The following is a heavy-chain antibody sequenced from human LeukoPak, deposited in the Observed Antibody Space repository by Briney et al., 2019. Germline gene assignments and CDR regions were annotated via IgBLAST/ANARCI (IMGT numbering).Heavy chain of an antibody. J-gene: IGHJ4*02. CDR2: TYYRSTLST. D-gene: IGHD6-19*01. CDR1: GDSVSTNSAA. Sequence: SQTLSLTYAISGDSVSTNSAAWNSIRQSPTRGLECLGRTYYRSTLSTDYAVFVKSRITINPDTSKNQFSLHLKSVTPEDTAVYYCARMVGNRPDYWGQGTLVTVSS. CDR3: ARMVGNRPDY. V-gene: IGHV6-1*01.